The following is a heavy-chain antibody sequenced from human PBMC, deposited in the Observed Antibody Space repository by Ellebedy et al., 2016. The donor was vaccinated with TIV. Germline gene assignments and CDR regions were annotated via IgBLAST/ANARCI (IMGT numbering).Heavy chain of an antibody. J-gene: IGHJ5*02. CDR2: ISSSGGST. Sequence: PGGSLRLSCAASGFTFISYAMSWVRQAPGKGLEWVSAISSSGGSTFYADSVKGRFTISRDSSQNTLYLQMNSLRAEDTAAYYCAKDRGSGWYENWFDPWGQGTLVTVSS. CDR3: AKDRGSGWYENWFDP. D-gene: IGHD6-19*01. V-gene: IGHV3-23*01. CDR1: GFTFISYA.